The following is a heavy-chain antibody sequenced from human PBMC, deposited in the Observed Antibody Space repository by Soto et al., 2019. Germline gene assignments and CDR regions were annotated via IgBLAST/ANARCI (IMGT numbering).Heavy chain of an antibody. J-gene: IGHJ4*02. CDR3: AKDLPSTYYDILTGYPHY. V-gene: IGHV3-23*01. Sequence: GGSLRLSCAASGFTFSSYAMSWVRQAPGKGLEWVSAISGSGGSTYYADSVKGRFTISRDNSKNTLYLQMNSLRAEDTAVYYCAKDLPSTYYDILTGYPHYWGQGTLVTVSS. CDR1: GFTFSSYA. D-gene: IGHD3-9*01. CDR2: ISGSGGST.